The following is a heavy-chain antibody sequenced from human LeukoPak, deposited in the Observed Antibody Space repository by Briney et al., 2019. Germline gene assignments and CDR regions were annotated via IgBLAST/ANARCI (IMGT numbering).Heavy chain of an antibody. Sequence: SETLSLTCTVSGGSISSSSYYWGWIRQPPGEGLEWIGSIYYSGSTYYNPSLKSRVTISVDTSKNQFSLKLSSVTAADTAVYYCAIAGAVAGTVDYWGQGTLVTVSS. J-gene: IGHJ4*02. D-gene: IGHD6-19*01. CDR2: IYYSGST. CDR1: GGSISSSSYY. V-gene: IGHV4-39*07. CDR3: AIAGAVAGTVDY.